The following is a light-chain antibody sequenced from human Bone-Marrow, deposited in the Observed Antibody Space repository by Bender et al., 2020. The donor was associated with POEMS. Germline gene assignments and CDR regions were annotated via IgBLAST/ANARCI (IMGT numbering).Light chain of an antibody. CDR2: EVT. J-gene: IGLJ3*02. CDR1: SSYVGTYNL. CDR3: GTYESSSTLV. V-gene: IGLV2-23*02. Sequence: QSALTQPASVSGSPGQSITISCTGISSYVGTYNLVSWYQQHPGKAPKLIIYEVTKRPSGVSNRFSGSKSGNTASLTIAGIQTEDEADYYCGTYESSSTLVFGGGTRLTVL.